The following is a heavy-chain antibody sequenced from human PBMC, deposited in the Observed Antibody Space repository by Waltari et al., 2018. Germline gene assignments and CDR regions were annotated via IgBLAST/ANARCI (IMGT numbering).Heavy chain of an antibody. V-gene: IGHV4-38-2*01. Sequence: QVQLQESGPGLVKPSETLSLTCAVSGYSISSGYYWAWIRQPPGKGLEWFGSIYHSGSTYYNPSLKSRVTISVDTSKNQFSLKLSSVTAADTAVYYCARLPVDFDWFPFDYWGQGTLVTVSS. CDR2: IYHSGST. D-gene: IGHD3-9*01. J-gene: IGHJ4*02. CDR3: ARLPVDFDWFPFDY. CDR1: GYSISSGYY.